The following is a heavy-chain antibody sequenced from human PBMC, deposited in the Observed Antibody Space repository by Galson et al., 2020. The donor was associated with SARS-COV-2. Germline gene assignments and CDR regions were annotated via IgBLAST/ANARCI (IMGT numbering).Heavy chain of an antibody. CDR3: ARDSGGHAPGDGFDP. D-gene: IGHD1-26*01. J-gene: IGHJ5*02. Sequence: ASVKVSCKTSGYTFPSYGISWLRQPPGHGLDWMGWISAANGNTNYAQKFQGRVTMTTDTYTSTAYMELRSLRSDDTAVYFCARDSGGHAPGDGFDPWGQGTLVTVSS. V-gene: IGHV1-18*01. CDR2: ISAANGNT. CDR1: GYTFPSYG.